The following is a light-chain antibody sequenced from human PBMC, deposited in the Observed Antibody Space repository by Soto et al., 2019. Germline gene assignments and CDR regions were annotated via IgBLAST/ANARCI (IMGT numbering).Light chain of an antibody. CDR2: DVS. J-gene: IGLJ3*02. CDR1: NSDIGNYNY. Sequence: QSVLTQPPSASGTPGQRVTISCTGTNSDIGNYNYVSWYQQHPGKAPKVMIYDVSKRPSGVPDRFSGSKSGNTASLTISGLQAEDEADYYCCSYPGSHTWVFGGGTKLTVL. V-gene: IGLV2-11*01. CDR3: CSYPGSHTWV.